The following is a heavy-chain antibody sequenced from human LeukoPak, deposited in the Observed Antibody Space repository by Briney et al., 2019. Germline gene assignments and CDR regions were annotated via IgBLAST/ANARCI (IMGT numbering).Heavy chain of an antibody. Sequence: GASVKVSCKASGYTFTDYYIHWVRQAPGQGLEWMGWINPNSGGTNYAQKFQGRVTMARDTSISTAYMELSRLRSDDTAVYYCTRRENDYWGQGTLVTVSS. CDR3: TRRENDY. J-gene: IGHJ4*02. V-gene: IGHV1-2*02. CDR1: GYTFTDYY. D-gene: IGHD5-24*01. CDR2: INPNSGGT.